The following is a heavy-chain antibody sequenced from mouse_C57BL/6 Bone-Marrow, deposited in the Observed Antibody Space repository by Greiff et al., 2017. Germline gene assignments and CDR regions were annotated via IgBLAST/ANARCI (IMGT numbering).Heavy chain of an antibody. CDR1: GYTFTSYW. J-gene: IGHJ3*01. Sequence: QVQLQQPGAELVMPGASVKLSCKASGYTFTSYWMHWVKQRPGQGLEWIGEIDPSDSYTNYNQKFKGKSTLTVDKSSSTAYMQLSSLTSEDSAVYDCARWGNYDSPWCAYWGQGTLVTVSA. CDR2: IDPSDSYT. V-gene: IGHV1-69*01. D-gene: IGHD2-4*01. CDR3: ARWGNYDSPWCAY.